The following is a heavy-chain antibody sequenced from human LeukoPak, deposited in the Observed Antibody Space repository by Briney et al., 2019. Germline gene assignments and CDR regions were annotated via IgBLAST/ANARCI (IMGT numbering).Heavy chain of an antibody. D-gene: IGHD1-26*01. CDR3: ARYSGSYGLDY. V-gene: IGHV3-23*01. CDR1: GFTFSSYA. Sequence: PGGSLRLSCAASGFTFSSYAMSWVRQAPGKGLEWVSAISGSGGSTYYADSVKGRFTISRDNSKNTLTLQMDTLRAEDTAVYYCARYSGSYGLDYWGQGTLVIVSS. J-gene: IGHJ4*02. CDR2: ISGSGGST.